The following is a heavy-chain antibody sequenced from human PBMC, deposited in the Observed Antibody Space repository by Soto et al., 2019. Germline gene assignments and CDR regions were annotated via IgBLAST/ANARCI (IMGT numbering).Heavy chain of an antibody. Sequence: SETLSLTCTVSGGSISSSKFFWGWIRQAPGKGLEWIGSGTTYNPSLKSRVTISVDTSKDQFSLELSSVTAADTAVYYCTTYGGNTGRFDYWGQGTLVTVSS. CDR1: GGSISSSKFF. J-gene: IGHJ4*02. CDR3: TTYGGNTGRFDY. D-gene: IGHD4-17*01. V-gene: IGHV4-39*01. CDR2: SGTT.